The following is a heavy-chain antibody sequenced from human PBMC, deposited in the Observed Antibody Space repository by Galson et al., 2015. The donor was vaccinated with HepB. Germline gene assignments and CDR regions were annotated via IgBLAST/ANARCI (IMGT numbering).Heavy chain of an antibody. CDR3: ARGVAVADWYYFDY. V-gene: IGHV1-18*01. CDR1: GYIFMKYG. CDR2: ISFYNGKT. Sequence: SVKVSCKASGYIFMKYGITWVRQAPGQGLEWMGWISFYNGKTNSAQNLQDRVTLTTDTSTGTAYMELRSLRSEDTAMYYCARGVAVADWYYFDYWGQGTLVTLAS. J-gene: IGHJ4*02. D-gene: IGHD6-19*01.